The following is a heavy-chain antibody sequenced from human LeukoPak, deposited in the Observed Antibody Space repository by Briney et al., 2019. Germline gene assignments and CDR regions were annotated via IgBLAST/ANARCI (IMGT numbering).Heavy chain of an antibody. J-gene: IGHJ4*02. D-gene: IGHD2-15*01. CDR1: GFTFSTSG. CDR3: AKDRGAALDY. Sequence: PGGSLRLSCAVSGFTFSTSGMHWVRQAPGKGLEWVSAISGSGGSTYYADSVKGRFTISRDNSKNTLYLQMNSLRAEDTAVYYCAKDRGAALDYWGQGTLVTVSS. V-gene: IGHV3-23*01. CDR2: ISGSGGST.